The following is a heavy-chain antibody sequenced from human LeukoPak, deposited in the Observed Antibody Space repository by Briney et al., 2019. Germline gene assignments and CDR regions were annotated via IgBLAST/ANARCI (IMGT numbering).Heavy chain of an antibody. CDR3: ARGYYDSSGYYGPGY. J-gene: IGHJ4*02. V-gene: IGHV4-39*07. CDR1: GGSISSYY. CDR2: IYYSGST. Sequence: SETLSLTCTVSGGSISSYYWGWIRQPPGKGLEWIGSIYYSGSTYYNPSLKSRVTISVDTSKNQFSLKLSSVTAADTAVYYCARGYYDSSGYYGPGYWGQGTLVTVSS. D-gene: IGHD3-22*01.